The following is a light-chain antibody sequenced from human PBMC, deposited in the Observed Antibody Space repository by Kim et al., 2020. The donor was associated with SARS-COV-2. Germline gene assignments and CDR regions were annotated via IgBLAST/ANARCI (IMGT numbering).Light chain of an antibody. CDR3: AAWDNSISSVL. Sequence: GQRVTVSCSGSSSNIGSNYVYWYQQLPGRAPNLLISRTNQRPSGVPDRFSGSKSGTSASLAISGLRSEDEADYYCAAWDNSISSVLFGGGTQLTVL. V-gene: IGLV1-47*01. J-gene: IGLJ3*02. CDR1: SSNIGSNY. CDR2: RTN.